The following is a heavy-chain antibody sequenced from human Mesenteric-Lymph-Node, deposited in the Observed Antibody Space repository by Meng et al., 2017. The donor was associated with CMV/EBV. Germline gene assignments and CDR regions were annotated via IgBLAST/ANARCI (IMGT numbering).Heavy chain of an antibody. J-gene: IGHJ4*02. Sequence: SETLSLTCTVSGGSISSYYWRWIRQPPGKGLEWIGYIYDSGSTNYNPSLKSRVTISEDTSKNQFSLRLSSVTAADTAVYYCARGRTGATGYWGQGTLVTVSS. CDR3: ARGRTGATGY. CDR2: IYDSGST. V-gene: IGHV4-59*01. D-gene: IGHD1-1*01. CDR1: GGSISSYY.